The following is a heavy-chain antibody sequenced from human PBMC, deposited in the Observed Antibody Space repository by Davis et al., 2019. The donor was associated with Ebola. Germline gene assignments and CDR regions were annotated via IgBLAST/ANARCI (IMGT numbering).Heavy chain of an antibody. V-gene: IGHV3-53*01. Sequence: PGGSLRLSCAASGFTVSSNYMSWVRQAPGKGLEWVSVIYSGGSTYYADSVKGRFTISRDNSKNTLYLQMNSLRAEDTAVYYCASINPESIAVAGVFGYWGQGTLVTVSS. D-gene: IGHD6-19*01. CDR3: ASINPESIAVAGVFGY. J-gene: IGHJ4*02. CDR1: GFTVSSNY. CDR2: IYSGGST.